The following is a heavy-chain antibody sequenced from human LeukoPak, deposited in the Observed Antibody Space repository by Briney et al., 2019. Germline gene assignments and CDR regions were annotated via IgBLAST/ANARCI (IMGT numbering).Heavy chain of an antibody. CDR2: FDPEDGET. V-gene: IGHV1-24*01. Sequence: ASVKVSCKVSGYTLTELSMHWVRQAPGKGLEWMGGFDPEDGETIYAQKFQGRVTMTEDTSTDTAYMELSSLRSEDTAVYYCATVDLKHYDSSGYPRGYFDYWGQGTLVTVFS. CDR1: GYTLTELS. CDR3: ATVDLKHYDSSGYPRGYFDY. D-gene: IGHD3-22*01. J-gene: IGHJ4*02.